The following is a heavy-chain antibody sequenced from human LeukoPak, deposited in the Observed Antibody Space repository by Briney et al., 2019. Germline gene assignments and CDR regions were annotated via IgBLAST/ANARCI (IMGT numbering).Heavy chain of an antibody. V-gene: IGHV1-8*01. CDR1: GYTCTSHD. CDR2: MNPNSGNT. CDR3: ARDSAHRKSTIFGVVIHYYSYGMDV. J-gene: IGHJ6*02. Sequence: ASVKVSCKASGYTCTSHDINWVRQAAGQGLEWMGRMNPNSGNTGYAQKFQGRVTMTRNTSISTAYMELSSLRSEDTAVYYCARDSAHRKSTIFGVVIHYYSYGMDVWGQGTTATVSS. D-gene: IGHD3-3*01.